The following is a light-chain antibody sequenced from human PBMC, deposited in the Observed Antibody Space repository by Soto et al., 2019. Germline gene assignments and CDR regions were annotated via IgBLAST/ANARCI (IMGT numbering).Light chain of an antibody. J-gene: IGLJ1*01. CDR1: SSNIGSNT. V-gene: IGLV1-44*01. CDR3: AAWDDTLNVYV. CDR2: HND. Sequence: QPVLTQPPSASGTPGQRVTISCSGRSSNIGSNTVDWHRQLPGTAPELLIYHNDQRPSGVPDRFSGSKSGTSASLAISGLQSEDEADFYCAAWDDTLNVYVFGTGTKVTVL.